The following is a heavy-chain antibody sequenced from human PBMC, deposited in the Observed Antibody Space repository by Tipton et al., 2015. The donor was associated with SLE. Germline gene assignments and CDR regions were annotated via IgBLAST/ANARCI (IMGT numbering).Heavy chain of an antibody. V-gene: IGHV4-34*01. D-gene: IGHD6-6*01. Sequence: TLSLTCAVYGGSFSGYYWSWIRQPPGKGLEWIGEINHSGSTNYNPSLKSRVTISADTSKNQFSLKLGSVTAADTAVYYCARGRGSSSSGHYWGQGTLVTVSS. CDR2: INHSGST. CDR3: ARGRGSSSSGHY. CDR1: GGSFSGYY. J-gene: IGHJ4*02.